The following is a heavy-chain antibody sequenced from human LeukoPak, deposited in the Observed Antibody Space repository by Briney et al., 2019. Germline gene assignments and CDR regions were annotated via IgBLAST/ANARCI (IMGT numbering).Heavy chain of an antibody. V-gene: IGHV1-2*02. Sequence: GASVKVSCKASGYTFTAYEMHWVRQAPGQGLEYVGWINPKNGGTNSAQNFQGRVTMTWDTSVSTVYMELSRLRSDDTAVYYCARVRDDDYYYGMDVWGQGTTVTVSS. CDR3: ARVRDDDYYYGMDV. J-gene: IGHJ6*02. CDR2: INPKNGGT. CDR1: GYTFTAYE. D-gene: IGHD3-10*01.